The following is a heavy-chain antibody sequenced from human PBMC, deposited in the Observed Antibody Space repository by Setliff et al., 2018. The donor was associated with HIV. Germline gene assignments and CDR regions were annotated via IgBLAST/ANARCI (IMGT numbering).Heavy chain of an antibody. D-gene: IGHD3-10*01. CDR1: GFTLSSYA. V-gene: IGHV3-23*01. CDR2: ISGSGGST. CDR3: AKGRTYYYGSGSYLVHFDY. Sequence: PGGSLRLSCAASGFTLSSYAMSWVRQAPGKGLEWVSAISGSGGSTYYADSVKGRFTISRDNSKNTLYLQMNSLRAEDTAVYYCAKGRTYYYGSGSYLVHFDYWGQGTLVTVSS. J-gene: IGHJ4*02.